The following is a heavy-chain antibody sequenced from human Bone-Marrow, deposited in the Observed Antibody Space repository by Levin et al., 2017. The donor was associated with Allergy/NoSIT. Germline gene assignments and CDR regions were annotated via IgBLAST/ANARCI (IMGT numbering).Heavy chain of an antibody. CDR2: IRSKAYGGTT. CDR1: GFTFGDYA. V-gene: IGHV3-49*03. CDR3: TRDRRHYYGSGSYLYYYYYYGMDV. J-gene: IGHJ6*02. Sequence: GGSLRLSCTASGFTFGDYAMSWFRQAPGKGLEWVGFIRSKAYGGTTEYAASVKGRFTISRDDSKSIAYLQMNSLKTEDTAVYYCTRDRRHYYGSGSYLYYYYYYGMDVWGQGTTVTVSS. D-gene: IGHD3-10*01.